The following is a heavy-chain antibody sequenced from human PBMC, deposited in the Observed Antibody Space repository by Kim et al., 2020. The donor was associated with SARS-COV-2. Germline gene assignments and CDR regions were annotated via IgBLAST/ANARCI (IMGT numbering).Heavy chain of an antibody. Sequence: GGSLRLSCAASGFTFSSYGMHWVRQAPGKGLEWVAVISYDGSNKYYADSVKGRFTISRDNSKNTLYLKMNSLRAEDTAVYYCARGDTVNPWGVWGQGTTVTVSS. CDR3: ARGDTVNPWGV. D-gene: IGHD4-17*01. CDR1: GFTFSSYG. CDR2: ISYDGSNK. V-gene: IGHV3-33*05. J-gene: IGHJ6*02.